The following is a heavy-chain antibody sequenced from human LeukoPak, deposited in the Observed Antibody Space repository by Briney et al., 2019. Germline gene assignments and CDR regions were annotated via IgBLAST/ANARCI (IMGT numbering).Heavy chain of an antibody. V-gene: IGHV4-39*07. J-gene: IGHJ6*02. CDR2: IFYGGST. CDR1: RGSISSGTSY. CDR3: ARDRDQEGMDV. Sequence: SETLSLTCTVSRGSISSGTSYLGWIRQPPGKGLEWIGSIFYGGSTYYNPSLKSRVTMTVDTSKNQFSLKLSSVTAADTAVYYCARDRDQEGMDVWGQGTTVSVSS.